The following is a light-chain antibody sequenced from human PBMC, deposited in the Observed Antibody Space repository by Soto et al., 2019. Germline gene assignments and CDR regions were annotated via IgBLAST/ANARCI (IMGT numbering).Light chain of an antibody. V-gene: IGKV3-11*01. Sequence: EIVLTQSPATLSLSPGEIATLSCRASQSVSSYLAWYQQKPGQAPRLLIYDASNSATGIPARFSGSGSVTDFTLTISSLEHEDFAVYYCQQRSNWPPLVTFGQGTRLEIK. J-gene: IGKJ5*01. CDR3: QQRSNWPPLVT. CDR2: DAS. CDR1: QSVSSY.